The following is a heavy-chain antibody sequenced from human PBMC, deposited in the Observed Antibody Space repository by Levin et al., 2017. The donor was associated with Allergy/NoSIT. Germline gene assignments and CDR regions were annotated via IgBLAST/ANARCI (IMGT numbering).Heavy chain of an antibody. D-gene: IGHD4-17*01. V-gene: IGHV1-3*01. CDR3: ARGRVTSSPEGYYYYYGMDV. Sequence: ASVKVSCKASGYTFTSYAMHWVRQAPGQRLEWMGWINAGNGNTKYSQKFQGRVTITRDTSASTAYMELSNLRSEDTAVYYCARGRVTSSPEGYYYYYGMDVWGQGTTVTVSS. CDR1: GYTFTSYA. CDR2: INAGNGNT. J-gene: IGHJ6*02.